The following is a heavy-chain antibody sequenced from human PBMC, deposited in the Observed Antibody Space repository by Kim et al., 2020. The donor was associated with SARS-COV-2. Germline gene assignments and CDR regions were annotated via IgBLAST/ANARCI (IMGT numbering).Heavy chain of an antibody. J-gene: IGHJ4*02. D-gene: IGHD1-1*01. CDR3: AKTTGYFDY. CDR2: IRGSGGST. V-gene: IGHV3-23*01. CDR1: GFTFSSYA. Sequence: GGSLRLSCAASGFTFSSYAMTWVRQAPGKGLEWVSVIRGSGGSTNFADSVKGRFTISRDDSKNMLYLHMNSLRAEDTAVYYCAKTTGYFDYWGQGTLVTV.